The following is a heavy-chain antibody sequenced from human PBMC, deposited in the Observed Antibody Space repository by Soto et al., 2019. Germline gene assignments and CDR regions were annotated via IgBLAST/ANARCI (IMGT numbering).Heavy chain of an antibody. CDR3: ARDAIPYFSGWYFGRHDAFDI. CDR2: ISYDGSNK. J-gene: IGHJ3*02. CDR1: GFTFSSYA. D-gene: IGHD6-19*01. Sequence: GGSLRLSCATSGFTFSSYAMHWVRQAPGKGLEWVAVISYDGSNKYYADSVKGRFTISRDNSKITLYLQMNSLRAEDTAVYYCARDAIPYFSGWYFGRHDAFDIWGQGTMVTVS. V-gene: IGHV3-30-3*01.